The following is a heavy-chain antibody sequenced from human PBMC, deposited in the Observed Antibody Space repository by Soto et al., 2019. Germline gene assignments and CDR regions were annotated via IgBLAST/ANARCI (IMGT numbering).Heavy chain of an antibody. CDR2: ISYDGSNK. V-gene: IGHV3-30*03. CDR3: ASDKPGRGLYFDY. CDR1: GFTXSXYG. Sequence: QVQLVESGGGVVQPGRSLRLSCAASGFTXSXYGMHWVRQAPGKGLEWVAVISYDGSNKYYADSVKGRFTISRDNSKNTLYLQMNSLRAEDTAVYYCASDKPGRGLYFDYWGQGTLVTVSS. J-gene: IGHJ4*02. D-gene: IGHD3-10*01.